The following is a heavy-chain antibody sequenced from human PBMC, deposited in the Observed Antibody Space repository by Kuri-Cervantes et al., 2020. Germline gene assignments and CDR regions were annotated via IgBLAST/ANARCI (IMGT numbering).Heavy chain of an antibody. CDR2: IYYSGST. Sequence: SETLSLTCAVSGGSISSSNWWSWVRQPPGKGLEWIGYIYYSGSTNYNPSLKSRVTISVDTSKNQFSLKLSSVTAADTAVYYCARVNYNSGSVDYWGQGTLVTVSS. CDR3: ARVNYNSGSVDY. V-gene: IGHV4-4*02. J-gene: IGHJ4*02. D-gene: IGHD3-10*01. CDR1: GGSISSSNW.